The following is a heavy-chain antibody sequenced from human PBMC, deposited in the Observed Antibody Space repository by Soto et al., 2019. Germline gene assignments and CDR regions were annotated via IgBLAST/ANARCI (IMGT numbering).Heavy chain of an antibody. V-gene: IGHV3-23*01. D-gene: IGHD3-22*01. Sequence: GGSLRLSCAASGFTFSSYAMSWVRQAPGKGLEWVSAISGSGGSTYYADSVKGRFTISRDNSKNTLYLQMNSLRAEDTAVYYCAKDLMTYYYDSSGQTDYWGQGTLVTRLL. J-gene: IGHJ4*02. CDR3: AKDLMTYYYDSSGQTDY. CDR2: ISGSGGST. CDR1: GFTFSSYA.